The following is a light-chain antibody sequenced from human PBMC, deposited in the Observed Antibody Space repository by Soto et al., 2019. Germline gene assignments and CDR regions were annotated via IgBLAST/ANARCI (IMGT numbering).Light chain of an antibody. CDR2: EVS. CDR3: VSFTTSRSDV. V-gene: IGLV2-14*01. CDR1: SSDVGGYNY. J-gene: IGLJ1*01. Sequence: QSALTQPASVSGSPGQSITISCTGTSSDVGGYNYVSWYQQHPGKAPKLMIYEVSNRPSGVSNRFSGSKSGNTASLTISGLQAEDEADYYCVSFTTSRSDVFGTGTKLTVL.